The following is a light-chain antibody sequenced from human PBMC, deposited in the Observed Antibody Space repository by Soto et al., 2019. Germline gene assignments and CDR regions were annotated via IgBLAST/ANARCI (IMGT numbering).Light chain of an antibody. Sequence: EIVMTQSPATLSVSPGERATLSCRASQSVSTNLAWYQQTPGQALRHLISGASTGATGIPARFSGSGSGTEFTLTISSLQSEDFAVYYCQQYNNWPRTFGQGTKVDIK. CDR2: GAS. J-gene: IGKJ1*01. V-gene: IGKV3-15*01. CDR1: QSVSTN. CDR3: QQYNNWPRT.